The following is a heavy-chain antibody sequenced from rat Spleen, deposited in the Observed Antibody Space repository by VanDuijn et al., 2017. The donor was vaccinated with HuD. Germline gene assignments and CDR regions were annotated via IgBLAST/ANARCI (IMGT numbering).Heavy chain of an antibody. CDR3: ARRSSTEGIYVMDA. D-gene: IGHD1-11*01. CDR1: GFTFSDYN. CDR2: ISYDGSST. Sequence: EVQLVESGGGLVQPGRSLKLSCAASGFTFSDYNMAWVRQAPKKGLEWVATISYDGSSTYYRDSVKGRFTISRDNAKSTLYLQMDSLRSEDTATYYCARRSSTEGIYVMDAWGQGASVTVSS. J-gene: IGHJ4*01. V-gene: IGHV5-7*01.